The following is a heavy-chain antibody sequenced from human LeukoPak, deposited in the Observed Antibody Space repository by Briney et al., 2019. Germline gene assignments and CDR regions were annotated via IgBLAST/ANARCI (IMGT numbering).Heavy chain of an antibody. CDR2: IRYDGSNK. CDR1: GFTFSSYG. J-gene: IGHJ4*02. V-gene: IGHV3-30*02. D-gene: IGHD3-9*01. CDR3: AKDGDILTGYPLDY. Sequence: PGGSLRLSCAASGFTFSSYGMHWVRQAPGKGLEWVAFIRYDGSNKYYADSVKGRFTISRDNSKNTLYLQMNSLRAEDTAVYYCAKDGDILTGYPLDYWSQGTLVTVSS.